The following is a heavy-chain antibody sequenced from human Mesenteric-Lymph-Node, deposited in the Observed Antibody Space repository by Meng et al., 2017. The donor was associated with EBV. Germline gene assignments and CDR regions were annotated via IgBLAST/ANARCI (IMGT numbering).Heavy chain of an antibody. CDR3: ARVGIYYCFRLRDY. J-gene: IGHJ4*02. D-gene: IGHD3-10*01. CDR2: MRPMCGSA. V-gene: IGHV1-69*01. Sequence: LGRYGAVMVKAGAGVKVSSKASGGSFSADTSTWMRQSPRQWLGWMGRMRPMCGSAKYAQSFQGRVTITADEWSNISYMVLSNLISDDTASYYGARVGIYYCFRLRDYWGQGTLVTVSS. CDR1: GGSFSADT.